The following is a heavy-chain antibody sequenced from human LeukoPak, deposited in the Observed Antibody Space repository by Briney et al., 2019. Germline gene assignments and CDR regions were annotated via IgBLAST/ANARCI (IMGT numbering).Heavy chain of an antibody. V-gene: IGHV4-61*02. D-gene: IGHD1-26*01. CDR3: ARDGRISPYSGMDV. Sequence: SQTLSLTCTVSGGSISSGSYYWSWIRQPAGKGLEWIGRIYTSGSTNYNPSLKSRVTISVDTSKNQFSLKLSSVTPADTAVYYCARDGRISPYSGMDVWGQGTTVTVSS. CDR1: GGSISSGSYY. J-gene: IGHJ6*02. CDR2: IYTSGST.